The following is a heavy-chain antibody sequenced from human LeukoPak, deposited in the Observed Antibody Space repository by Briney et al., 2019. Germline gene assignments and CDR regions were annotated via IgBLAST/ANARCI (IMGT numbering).Heavy chain of an antibody. CDR3: ARRSVGATHIFDY. Sequence: GEALKISCQGSGYSFTSYWIGWVRQMPGKGLEWMGIIYPGDSDTRYSPSFQGQVTLSADKSINTAYLQWSSLKASDTAMYYCARRSVGATHIFDYWGQGTLVTVSS. CDR1: GYSFTSYW. CDR2: IYPGDSDT. V-gene: IGHV5-51*01. J-gene: IGHJ4*02. D-gene: IGHD1-26*01.